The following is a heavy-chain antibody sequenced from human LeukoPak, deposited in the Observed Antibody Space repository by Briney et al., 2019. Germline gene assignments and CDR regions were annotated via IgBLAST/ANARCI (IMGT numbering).Heavy chain of an antibody. CDR3: AKAPRDTLDY. Sequence: GGSLRLSCAASGFTFSSYWMSWVRQAPGKGLEWVANIKQDGSEKYYADSVKGRFTISRDNSKNTLYLQMNSLRAEDTAVYYCAKAPRDTLDYWGQGTLVTVSS. V-gene: IGHV3-7*03. CDR1: GFTFSSYW. D-gene: IGHD5-18*01. J-gene: IGHJ4*02. CDR2: IKQDGSEK.